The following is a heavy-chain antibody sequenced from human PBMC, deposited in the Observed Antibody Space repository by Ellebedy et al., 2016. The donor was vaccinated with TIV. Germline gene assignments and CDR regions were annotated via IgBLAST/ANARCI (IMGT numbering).Heavy chain of an antibody. D-gene: IGHD6-13*01. V-gene: IGHV1-2*02. Sequence: ASVKVSCKTSGYVFTAYYIHWVRQAPGQGLGWMGWINPDSGSTNFAQKFQGRVTMTRDTSVNTAYMELSRLESDDMAVYYCARVRRGSSGMDVWGQGTTVTVS. CDR3: ARVRRGSSGMDV. J-gene: IGHJ6*02. CDR2: INPDSGST. CDR1: GYVFTAYY.